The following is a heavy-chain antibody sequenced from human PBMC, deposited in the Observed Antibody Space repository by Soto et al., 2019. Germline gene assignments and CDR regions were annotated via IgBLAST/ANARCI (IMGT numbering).Heavy chain of an antibody. CDR2: ISYDGSNK. D-gene: IGHD6-6*01. Sequence: QVQLVESGGGVVQPGRSLRLSCAASGFTFSSYAMHWVRQAPGKGLEWVAAISYDGSNKYYADSVKGRFTISRDNSKNTLYLQMNSLRAEDTAVYYCARDYGIIAAPDRGVWGQGTLVTVSS. CDR3: ARDYGIIAAPDRGV. CDR1: GFTFSSYA. J-gene: IGHJ4*02. V-gene: IGHV3-30-3*01.